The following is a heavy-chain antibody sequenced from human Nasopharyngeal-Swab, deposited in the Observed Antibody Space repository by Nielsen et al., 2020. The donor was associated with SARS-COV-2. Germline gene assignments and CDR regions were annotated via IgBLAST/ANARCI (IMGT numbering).Heavy chain of an antibody. V-gene: IGHV4-59*01. D-gene: IGHD4-17*01. CDR3: ARAQDGDPYYYYYGMDV. CDR2: IYYSGST. Sequence: SETLSLTCTVSGGSISSYYWSWIRQPPGKGLEWIGYIYYSGSTNYNPSLKSRVTISVDTSKNQFSLKLSSVTAADTAVYYCARAQDGDPYYYYYGMDVWGQGTTVTVPS. J-gene: IGHJ6*02. CDR1: GGSISSYY.